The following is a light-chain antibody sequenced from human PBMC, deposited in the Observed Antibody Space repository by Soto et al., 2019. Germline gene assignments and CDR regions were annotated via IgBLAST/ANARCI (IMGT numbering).Light chain of an antibody. CDR1: RSNIGDNP. CDR3: AAWDDSLSGVV. V-gene: IGLV1-36*01. J-gene: IGLJ2*01. CDR2: YDD. Sequence: QPVLTQPPSVSETPGQRVTISCSGSRSNIGDNPVNWYQHLPGRAPKLLIYYDDLMPSGVSARFSGSKSGTSASLAISGLQSEDEADYYCAAWDDSLSGVVFGGGTKLTVL.